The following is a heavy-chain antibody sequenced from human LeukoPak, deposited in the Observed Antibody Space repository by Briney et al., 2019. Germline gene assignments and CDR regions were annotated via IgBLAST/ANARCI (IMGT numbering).Heavy chain of an antibody. CDR1: GGSIYSGSYY. CDR3: ARDRRDGYNLYYFDL. Sequence: PSETLSLTGTVSGGSIYSGSYYWCWIRQPAGKGLEWIGRIYTSGSTNYNLSLKSRVTISVDTSKNQFSLKLSSVTAADTAVYYCARDRRDGYNLYYFDLWGQGTLVTVSS. J-gene: IGHJ4*02. CDR2: IYTSGST. V-gene: IGHV4-61*02. D-gene: IGHD5-24*01.